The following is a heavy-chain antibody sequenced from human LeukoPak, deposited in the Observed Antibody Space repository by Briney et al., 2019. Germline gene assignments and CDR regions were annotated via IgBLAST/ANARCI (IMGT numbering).Heavy chain of an antibody. CDR2: IIPIFGTA. CDR1: GGTFSSYA. J-gene: IGHJ4*02. V-gene: IGHV1-69*06. Sequence: WASVKVSCKASGGTFSSYAISWVRQAPGQGLEWMGGIIPIFGTANYAQKFQGRVTITADKSTSTAYMELSSLRSEDTAVYYCARRAVAGLDYWGQGTLVTVSS. CDR3: ARRAVAGLDY. D-gene: IGHD6-19*01.